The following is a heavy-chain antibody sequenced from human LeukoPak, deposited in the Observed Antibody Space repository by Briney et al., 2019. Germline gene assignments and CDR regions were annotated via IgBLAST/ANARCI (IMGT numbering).Heavy chain of an antibody. Sequence: GGSLRLSCAASGFTFSSYAMSWVRQAPGKGLQWVANILASGSPTYYADSVKGRFIISRDNSKNTVYLQMNSLRVEDTAIHYCAKDLRPDGVDNFDHWGQGILVTVSS. CDR2: ILASGSPT. D-gene: IGHD2-8*01. V-gene: IGHV3-23*01. CDR1: GFTFSSYA. J-gene: IGHJ4*02. CDR3: AKDLRPDGVDNFDH.